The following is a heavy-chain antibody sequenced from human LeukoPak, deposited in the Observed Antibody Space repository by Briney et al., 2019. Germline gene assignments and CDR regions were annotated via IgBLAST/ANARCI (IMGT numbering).Heavy chain of an antibody. CDR3: ARDNVAAAGSSPTPFDY. D-gene: IGHD6-13*01. J-gene: IGHJ4*02. V-gene: IGHV4-59*12. CDR2: IYYSGST. CDR1: GGSISSYY. Sequence: PSETLSLTCTVSGGSISSYYWSWIRQPPGKGLEWIGYIYYSGSTNYNPSLKSRVTISVDTSKNQFSLKLSSVTAADTAVYYCARDNVAAAGSSPTPFDYWGQGTLVTVSS.